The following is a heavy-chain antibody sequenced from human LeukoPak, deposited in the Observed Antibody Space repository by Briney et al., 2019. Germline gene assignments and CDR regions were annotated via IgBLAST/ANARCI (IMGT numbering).Heavy chain of an antibody. J-gene: IGHJ6*03. V-gene: IGHV4-4*07. Sequence: SETLSLTCTVSGGSISSYYWSWIRRPAGKGLEWIGRIYTSGSTNYNPSLKSRVTMSVDTSKNQFSLKLSSETAADTAVYYCARASVTYYYYYYMDVWGKGTTVTVSS. CDR3: ARASVTYYYYYYMDV. CDR2: IYTSGST. D-gene: IGHD4-11*01. CDR1: GGSISSYY.